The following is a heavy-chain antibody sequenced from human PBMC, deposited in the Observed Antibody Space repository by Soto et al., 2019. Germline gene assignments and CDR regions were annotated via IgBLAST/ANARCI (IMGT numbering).Heavy chain of an antibody. D-gene: IGHD3-22*01. CDR1: GYSFTDNY. J-gene: IGHJ4*02. CDR3: AKGKFYDSTGYYLHY. Sequence: GASVKVSCKASGYSFTDNYIHWVRQAPGEELQWMGWINPNSGATNYAQNFQGWVTMTRDTSISTAYMELSRLRSDDTAVYYCAKGKFYDSTGYYLHYWGQGTLVTVSS. V-gene: IGHV1-2*04. CDR2: INPNSGAT.